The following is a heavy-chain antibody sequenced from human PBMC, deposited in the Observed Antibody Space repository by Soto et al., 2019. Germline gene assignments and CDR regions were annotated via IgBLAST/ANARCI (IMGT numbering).Heavy chain of an antibody. D-gene: IGHD2-15*01. V-gene: IGHV1-69*04. CDR3: ARDAPQVCSGGSCYSEGTDY. CDR2: IIPILGIA. Sequence: GASVKVSCKASGGTFSSYTISWVRQAPGQGLEWMGRIIPILGIANYAQKFQGRVTITADKSTSTAYMELSSLRSEDTAVYYCARDAPQVCSGGSCYSEGTDYWGQGTLVTVSS. CDR1: GGTFSSYT. J-gene: IGHJ4*02.